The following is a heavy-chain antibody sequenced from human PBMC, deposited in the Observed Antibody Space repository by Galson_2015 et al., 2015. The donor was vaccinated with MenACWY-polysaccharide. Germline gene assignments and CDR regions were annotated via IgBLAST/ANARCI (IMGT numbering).Heavy chain of an antibody. V-gene: IGHV2-5*02. J-gene: IGHJ4*02. CDR2: IYWDDDK. CDR3: AHSVRYYDSSGFAFDY. Sequence: PALVKPTQTLTLTCTFSGFSLSTSGVGVGWIRQPPGKALEWLALIYWDDDKRYSPSLKSRLTITKDTSKNQVVLTMTNMDPVDTATYYCAHSVRYYDSSGFAFDYWGQGTLVTVSS. D-gene: IGHD3-22*01. CDR1: GFSLSTSGVG.